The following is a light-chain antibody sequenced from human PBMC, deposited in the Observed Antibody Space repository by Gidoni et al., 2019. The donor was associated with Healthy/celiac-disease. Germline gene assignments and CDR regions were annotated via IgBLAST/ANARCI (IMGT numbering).Light chain of an antibody. CDR1: QGISSY. CDR2: AAS. V-gene: IGKV1-8*01. Sequence: AIRMTQSPSSFSASTGDRVTITCRASQGISSYLAWYQQQPGKAPKLLIYAASTLQSGVPSRFSGSGSGTDFTLTISCLQSVDFATYYCQQYYSYPQTFGQGTKVEIK. J-gene: IGKJ1*01. CDR3: QQYYSYPQT.